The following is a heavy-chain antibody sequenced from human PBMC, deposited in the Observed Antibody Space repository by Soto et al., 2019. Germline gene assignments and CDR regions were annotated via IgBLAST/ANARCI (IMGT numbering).Heavy chain of an antibody. CDR2: IYSGGST. CDR1: GFTVSSNS. Sequence: EVQLVESGGGLVQPGGSLRLSCAASGFTVSSNSMSWVRQAPGKGLEWVSVIYSGGSTYCADSVKDRFTISRDNSKNTLYLQTNIRRAENTGVYYCRRVEGEYSVGLKSYYYMDVWGKGTTVTVSS. D-gene: IGHD4-4*01. V-gene: IGHV3-66*01. CDR3: RRVEGEYSVGLKSYYYMDV. J-gene: IGHJ6*03.